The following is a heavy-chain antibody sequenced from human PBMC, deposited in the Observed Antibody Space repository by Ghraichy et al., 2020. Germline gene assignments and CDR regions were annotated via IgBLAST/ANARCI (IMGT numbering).Heavy chain of an antibody. V-gene: IGHV3-7*03. J-gene: IGHJ6*02. CDR3: VGISGWAGLMDV. CDR2: IKQDGSDQ. Sequence: ETLSLTCAASGFTVSAYWMSWVRQAPGKGLEWVASIKQDGSDQYYVDSVMGRFIISRDTANNSLYLQMNSLRAGDTALYYCVGISGWAGLMDVWGQGTTVTVSS. D-gene: IGHD6-19*01. CDR1: GFTVSAYW.